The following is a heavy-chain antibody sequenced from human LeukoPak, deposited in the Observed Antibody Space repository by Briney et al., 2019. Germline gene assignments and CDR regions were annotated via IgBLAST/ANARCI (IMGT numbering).Heavy chain of an antibody. V-gene: IGHV3-7*01. J-gene: IGHJ4*02. CDR1: GFTFSSYW. CDR3: VRISTLIAGGY. D-gene: IGHD2-21*01. CDR2: INQDGSEK. Sequence: GGSLRLSCVGSGFTFSSYWMTWVRQAPGKGLEWVANINQDGSEKNYVDSVKGRFTISRDNAKNSLNLQMNSLRAEDTAIYYCVRISTLIAGGYWGQGTLVTVSS.